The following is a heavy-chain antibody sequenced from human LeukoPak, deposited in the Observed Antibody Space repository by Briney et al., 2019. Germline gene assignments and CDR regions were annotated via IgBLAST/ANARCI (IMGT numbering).Heavy chain of an antibody. CDR1: GYTFTGYY. V-gene: IGHV1-2*06. J-gene: IGHJ1*01. CDR2: INPNSGGT. D-gene: IGHD6-13*01. CDR3: ARAARIAAAVTAEYFQH. Sequence: GASVKVSCKASGYTFTGYYMHWVRQAPGQGLEWMGRINPNSGGTTYAQKFQGRVTMTRDTSISTAYTGLSRLRSDDTSVYYCARAARIAAAVTAEYFQHWGQGTPVTVSS.